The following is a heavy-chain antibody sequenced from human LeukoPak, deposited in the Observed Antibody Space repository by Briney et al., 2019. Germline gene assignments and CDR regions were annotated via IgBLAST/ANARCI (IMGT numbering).Heavy chain of an antibody. D-gene: IGHD3-16*02. J-gene: IGHJ4*02. CDR3: AADYDYVWGSYRSPY. CDR2: IVVGSGNT. V-gene: IGHV1-58*02. Sequence: GTSVKVSCKASGFTFTSSAMQWVRQARRQRLEWIGWIVVGSGNTNYAQKFQERVTITRDMSTSTAYMELSSLRSEDTAVYYCAADYDYVWGSYRSPYWGQGTLVTVSS. CDR1: GFTFTSSA.